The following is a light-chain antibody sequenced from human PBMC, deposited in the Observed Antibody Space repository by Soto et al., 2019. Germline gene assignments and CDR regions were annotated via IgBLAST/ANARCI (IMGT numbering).Light chain of an antibody. CDR3: VLYIGSSISV. J-gene: IGLJ3*02. V-gene: IGLV8-61*01. CDR1: SGSVSISYY. CDR2: NTN. Sequence: QTVVTQEPSFSVSPGGTVTLTCALSSGSVSISYYPSWYQQTPGQAPRTLICNTNTRSSGVPDRFSGSILGNKAALTITGAQADDEGDYYCVLYIGSSISVFGGGTKLTVL.